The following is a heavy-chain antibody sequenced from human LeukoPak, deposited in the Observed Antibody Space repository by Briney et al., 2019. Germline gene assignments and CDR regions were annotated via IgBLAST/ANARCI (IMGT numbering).Heavy chain of an antibody. Sequence: SETLSLTCAVYGGSFSGYYWSWIRQPPGKGLEWIGEINHSGSTNYNPSLKSRVTISVDTSKNQFPLKLSSVTAADTAVYYCARGILWLGEGNYYMDVWGKGTTVTVSS. J-gene: IGHJ6*03. D-gene: IGHD3-10*01. CDR3: ARGILWLGEGNYYMDV. CDR1: GGSFSGYY. CDR2: INHSGST. V-gene: IGHV4-34*01.